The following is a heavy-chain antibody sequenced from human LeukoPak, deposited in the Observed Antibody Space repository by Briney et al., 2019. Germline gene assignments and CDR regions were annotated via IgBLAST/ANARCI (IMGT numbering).Heavy chain of an antibody. CDR3: ARDLRTGAPDYFDS. CDR1: GFRFTSYD. D-gene: IGHD1-14*01. Sequence: GGSLRLSCAASGFRFTSYDIHWVRQAPGKGLEWVAVTLIDQGIKFYTDSVKGRFTISRDNSKNTLYLQMNSLRVDDTAVYFCARDLRTGAPDYFDSWGQGTLVTVSS. J-gene: IGHJ4*02. V-gene: IGHV3-30*04. CDR2: TLIDQGIK.